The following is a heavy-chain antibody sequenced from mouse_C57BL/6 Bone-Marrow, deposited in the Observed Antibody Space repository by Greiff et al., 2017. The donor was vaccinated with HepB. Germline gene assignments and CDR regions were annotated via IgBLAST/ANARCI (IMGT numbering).Heavy chain of an antibody. CDR3: ARERGVRQLRLHYYAMDY. CDR2: IYPGSGNT. J-gene: IGHJ4*01. Sequence: QVQLQQSGAELVRPGASVKLSCKASGYTFTDYYINWVKQRPGQGLEWIARIYPGSGNTYYNEKFKGKATLTAEKYSSTAYMQLSSLTSEDSAVYFCARERGVRQLRLHYYAMDYWGQGTSVTVSS. V-gene: IGHV1-76*01. D-gene: IGHD3-2*02. CDR1: GYTFTDYY.